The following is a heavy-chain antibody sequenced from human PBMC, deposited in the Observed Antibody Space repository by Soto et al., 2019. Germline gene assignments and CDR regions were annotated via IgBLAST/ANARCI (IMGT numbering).Heavy chain of an antibody. Sequence: QVQLVQSGAEVKKPGSSVKVSCKASGGTFSSYAISWVRQAPGQGLEWMGGIIPIFGTANYAQKFQGRVTITADESTSTAYTELSSLRSEDTAVYYCARVRPGYCSGGSCYRPFDYWGQGTLVTVSS. D-gene: IGHD2-15*01. CDR3: ARVRPGYCSGGSCYRPFDY. CDR2: IIPIFGTA. V-gene: IGHV1-69*01. J-gene: IGHJ4*02. CDR1: GGTFSSYA.